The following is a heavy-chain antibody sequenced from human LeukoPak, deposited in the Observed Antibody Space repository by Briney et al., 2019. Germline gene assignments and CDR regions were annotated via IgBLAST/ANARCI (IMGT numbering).Heavy chain of an antibody. V-gene: IGHV4-31*03. CDR2: IYYSGST. D-gene: IGHD3-22*01. CDR3: ARAQNYYDSSGYPDAFDI. CDR1: GGSISSGGYY. J-gene: IGHJ3*02. Sequence: SQTLSLTCTVSGGSISSGGYYWSWIRQHPGKGLEWIGYIYYSGSTYYNPSLKSRVTISVDTSKNQFSLKLSSVTAADTAVYYCARAQNYYDSSGYPDAFDIWGQGTMVTVSS.